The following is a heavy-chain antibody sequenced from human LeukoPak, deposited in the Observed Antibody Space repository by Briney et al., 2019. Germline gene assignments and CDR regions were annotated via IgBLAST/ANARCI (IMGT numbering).Heavy chain of an antibody. CDR1: GFTFRSSW. Sequence: GGSLRVSCAASGFTFRSSWMHWVRQAPGKGLGWVSRINGDGSSTSYADSVKGRFTISRDNAKNTLSLEMNSLRGEDTAVYYCGREGDKAVAGSLVYWGQGIVVTVSS. CDR2: INGDGSST. D-gene: IGHD6-19*01. V-gene: IGHV3-74*01. CDR3: GREGDKAVAGSLVY. J-gene: IGHJ4*02.